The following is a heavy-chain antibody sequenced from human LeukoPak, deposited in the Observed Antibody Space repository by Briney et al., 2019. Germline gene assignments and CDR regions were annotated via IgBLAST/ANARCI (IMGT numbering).Heavy chain of an antibody. CDR2: IYWNDDK. CDR1: GFSLSTSGVG. J-gene: IGHJ3*02. CDR3: ARVHYYAALDDAFDI. V-gene: IGHV2-5*01. Sequence: ESGPTLVNPTQTLTLTCTFSGFSLSTSGVGVGWIRQPPGKALEWLALIYWNDDKRYSPSLKSRLTITKDTSKNQVVLTMTNMDPVDTATYYCARVHYYAALDDAFDIWGQGTMVTVSS. D-gene: IGHD3-10*01.